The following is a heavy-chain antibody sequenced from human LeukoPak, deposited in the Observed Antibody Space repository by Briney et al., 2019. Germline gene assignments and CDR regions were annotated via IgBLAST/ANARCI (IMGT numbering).Heavy chain of an antibody. V-gene: IGHV3-23*01. CDR3: AKDAGAFYSDSSGYYLY. J-gene: IGHJ4*02. D-gene: IGHD3-22*01. CDR2: ISGSGGST. CDR1: GFTFSSYG. Sequence: GGSLRLSCAASGFTFSSYGMSWVRQAPGKGLEWVSTISGSGGSTYYADSVKGRFTISRDNSKNTLYLQMNSLRAEDTAVYYCAKDAGAFYSDSSGYYLYWGQGTLVTVSS.